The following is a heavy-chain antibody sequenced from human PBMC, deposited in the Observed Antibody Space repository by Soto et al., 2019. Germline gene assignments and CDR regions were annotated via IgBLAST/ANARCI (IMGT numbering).Heavy chain of an antibody. V-gene: IGHV1-2*04. CDR1: GYTFTGYY. CDR3: AREVVDIVATMLGAGSRWFDP. Sequence: EASVKVSCKASGYTFTGYYMHWVRQAPEQGLEWMGWINPNSGGTNYAQKFQGWVTMTRDTSISTAYMELSRLRSDDTAVYYCAREVVDIVATMLGAGSRWFDPWGQGTLVTVSS. J-gene: IGHJ5*02. CDR2: INPNSGGT. D-gene: IGHD5-12*01.